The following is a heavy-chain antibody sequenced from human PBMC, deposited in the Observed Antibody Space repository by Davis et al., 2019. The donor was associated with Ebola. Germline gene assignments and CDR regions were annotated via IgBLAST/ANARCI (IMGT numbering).Heavy chain of an antibody. CDR3: ARAQFPTTSDH. D-gene: IGHD1-1*01. CDR1: GYTFTSHG. Sequence: ASVKVSCKASGYTFTSHGISWVRQAPGQGLEWMGWISGHNGNTNYAQNVQGRVTMTTDTSTSTAYMEVGSLRSDDTAVYYCARAQFPTTSDHWGQGTLVTVSS. V-gene: IGHV1-18*04. J-gene: IGHJ4*02. CDR2: ISGHNGNT.